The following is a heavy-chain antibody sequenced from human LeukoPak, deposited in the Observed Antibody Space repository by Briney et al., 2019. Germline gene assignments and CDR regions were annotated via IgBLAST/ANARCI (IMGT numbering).Heavy chain of an antibody. CDR2: INHSGST. CDR3: ARHENFWSNYFDY. J-gene: IGHJ4*02. Sequence: SETLSLTCAVYGGSFSGYYWSWIRQPPGKGLEWIGEINHSGSTNYNPSLKSRVTISVDTSKNQFSLKLSSVTAADTAVYYCARHENFWSNYFDYWGQGTLVTVSS. V-gene: IGHV4-34*01. D-gene: IGHD3-3*01. CDR1: GGSFSGYY.